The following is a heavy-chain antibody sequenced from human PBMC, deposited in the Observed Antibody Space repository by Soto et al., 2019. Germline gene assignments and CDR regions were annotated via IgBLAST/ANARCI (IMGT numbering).Heavy chain of an antibody. CDR3: ARTAVAGTGGAFDI. V-gene: IGHV1-8*01. CDR2: MNPNSGDT. CDR1: GYTFTSYD. Sequence: ASVKVSCKDSGYTFTSYDINWVRQAPGQGLEWMGWMNPNSGDTGYAQKFQGRVTMTRNTAISIAYMELSNLRSEDTAVYYCARTAVAGTGGAFDIWGQGTMVTVSS. D-gene: IGHD6-19*01. J-gene: IGHJ3*02.